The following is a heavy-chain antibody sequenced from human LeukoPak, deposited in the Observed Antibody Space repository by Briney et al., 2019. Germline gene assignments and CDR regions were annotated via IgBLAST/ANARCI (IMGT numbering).Heavy chain of an antibody. V-gene: IGHV1-8*03. CDR2: MNPNSGNT. CDR3: AREIGPIQLHLWGSAFDY. Sequence: ASVKVSCKASGYTFTSYDINWVRQATGQGLEWMGWMNPNSGNTGYAQKFQGRVTITRNTSISTAYMELSSLRSEDTAVYYCAREIGPIQLHLWGSAFDYWGQGTLVTVPS. J-gene: IGHJ4*02. CDR1: GYTFTSYD. D-gene: IGHD5-24*01.